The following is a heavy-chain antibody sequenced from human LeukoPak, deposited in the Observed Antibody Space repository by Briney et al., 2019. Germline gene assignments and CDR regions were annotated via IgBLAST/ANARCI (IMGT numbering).Heavy chain of an antibody. Sequence: GASVKVSCKASGYTFTGYYMHWVRQAPGQGLEWMGWINPNSGGTNYAQKLQGRVTMATDTSTSTAYMELRSLRSDDTAVYYCARVGYCSGGSCYPRVDPHYYYYGMDVWGQGTTVTVSS. CDR3: ARVGYCSGGSCYPRVDPHYYYYGMDV. CDR2: INPNSGGT. CDR1: GYTFTGYY. J-gene: IGHJ6*02. D-gene: IGHD2-15*01. V-gene: IGHV1-2*02.